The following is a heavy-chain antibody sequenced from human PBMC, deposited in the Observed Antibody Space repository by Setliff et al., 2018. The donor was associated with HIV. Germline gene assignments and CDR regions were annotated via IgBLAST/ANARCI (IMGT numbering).Heavy chain of an antibody. D-gene: IGHD1-26*01. CDR3: ARAGMGALRSLFDY. V-gene: IGHV4-34*01. CDR1: GGSFSDFY. CDR2: ISYSGST. J-gene: IGHJ4*02. Sequence: SETLSLTCAVFGGSFSDFYWSWIRQPPGKGLEWIGEISYSGSTVYNPSLKSRVIISVDTSKNQFSLKLNSVTAADTAIYYCARAGMGALRSLFDYWGQGTLVTVSS.